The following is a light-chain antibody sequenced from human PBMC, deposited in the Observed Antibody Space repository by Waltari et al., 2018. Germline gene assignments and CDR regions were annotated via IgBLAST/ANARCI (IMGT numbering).Light chain of an antibody. J-gene: IGKJ1*01. CDR3: QQSYSTPWT. V-gene: IGKV1-39*01. Sequence: DIQMTQSPSSLSASVGDRVTITCRASQSISSYLNWYQQKPGKAPKRLIYVASSLESGVPSRFSGSGSETDFTLTIGSLQPEDFATYYCQQSYSTPWTFDQGTKVEIK. CDR2: VAS. CDR1: QSISSY.